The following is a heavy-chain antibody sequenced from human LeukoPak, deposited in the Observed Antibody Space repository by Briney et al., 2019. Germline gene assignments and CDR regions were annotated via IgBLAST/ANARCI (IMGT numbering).Heavy chain of an antibody. CDR3: ARRILGYCSSTSCSGDYYGMDV. D-gene: IGHD2-2*01. CDR1: GGTFSSYA. J-gene: IGHJ6*02. CDR2: IIPILGIA. Sequence: SVKVSCKASGGTFSSYAISWVRQVPGQGLEWMGRIIPILGIANYAQKFQGRVTITADKSTSTAYMELSSLRSEDTAVYYCARRILGYCSSTSCSGDYYGMDVWGQGTTVTVSS. V-gene: IGHV1-69*04.